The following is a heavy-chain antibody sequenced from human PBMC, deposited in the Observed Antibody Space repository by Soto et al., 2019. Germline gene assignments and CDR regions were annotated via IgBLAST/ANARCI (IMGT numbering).Heavy chain of an antibody. CDR1: GGSFSGYY. V-gene: IGHV4-34*01. J-gene: IGHJ6*03. Sequence: QVQLQQWGAGLLKPSETLSLTCAVYGGSFSGYYWSWIRQPPGKGLEWIGEINHSGSTNYNPSLKSRVTISVDTSKNQFSLKLSSVTAADTAVYYCARESQVTTIRYYYYYMDVWGKGTTVTVSS. D-gene: IGHD4-4*01. CDR3: ARESQVTTIRYYYYYMDV. CDR2: INHSGST.